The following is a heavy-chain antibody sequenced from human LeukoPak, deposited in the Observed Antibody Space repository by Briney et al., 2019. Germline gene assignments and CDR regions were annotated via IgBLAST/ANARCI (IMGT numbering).Heavy chain of an antibody. V-gene: IGHV4-4*02. D-gene: IGHD3-22*01. Sequence: PSGTLSLTCAVSGGSISSSNWWSWVRQPPGKGLEWIGEIYHSGSSNYNPSLKSRVTISVDKSKNQFSLKLSSVTAADTAVYYCASKGAYDSRGFEYFHHWGQGTLVTVSS. CDR2: IYHSGSS. CDR3: ASKGAYDSRGFEYFHH. J-gene: IGHJ1*01. CDR1: GGSISSSNW.